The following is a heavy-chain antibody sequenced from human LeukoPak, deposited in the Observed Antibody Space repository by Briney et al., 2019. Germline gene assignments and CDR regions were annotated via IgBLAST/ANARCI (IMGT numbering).Heavy chain of an antibody. D-gene: IGHD2-21*02. Sequence: GGSLRLSCAASGFTFSSYVMHWVRQAPGKGLERVAVMSYDGSNKYYADSVKGRFTISRDNSKNTLYLQMNSLRAEDTAVYYCAKVQYCGGDCYPYFDYWGQGTLVTVSS. CDR3: AKVQYCGGDCYPYFDY. CDR1: GFTFSSYV. CDR2: MSYDGSNK. J-gene: IGHJ4*02. V-gene: IGHV3-30*18.